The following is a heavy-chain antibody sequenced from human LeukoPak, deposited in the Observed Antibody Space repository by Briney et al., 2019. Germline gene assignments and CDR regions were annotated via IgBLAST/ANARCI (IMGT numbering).Heavy chain of an antibody. CDR2: ISADGTGT. Sequence: GGSLRLSCSASGFTFSRFAIHWVRQAPGKGLEYVSAISADGTGTFHADSVKGRFTISRDNSKNTLYLQMNSLRAEDTAVYYCAKVRPGWYLDLWGRGTRVTVSS. D-gene: IGHD1-1*01. CDR3: AKVRPGWYLDL. CDR1: GFTFSRFA. V-gene: IGHV3-64*04. J-gene: IGHJ2*01.